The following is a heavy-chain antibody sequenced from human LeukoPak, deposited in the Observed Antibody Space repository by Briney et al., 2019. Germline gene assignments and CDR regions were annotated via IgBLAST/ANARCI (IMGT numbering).Heavy chain of an antibody. CDR3: ARRAGRRLFYFDY. J-gene: IGHJ4*02. CDR2: IYPGDSDT. CDR1: GYRFTSYW. V-gene: IGHV5-51*01. Sequence: GESLQISCKGSGYRFTSYWIGWVRPMPGKGLEWMGIIYPGDSDTRYSPSFQGQVTISADKSISTAYLQWSSLKASDTAMYYCARRAGRRLFYFDYWGQGTLVTVSS. D-gene: IGHD6-13*01.